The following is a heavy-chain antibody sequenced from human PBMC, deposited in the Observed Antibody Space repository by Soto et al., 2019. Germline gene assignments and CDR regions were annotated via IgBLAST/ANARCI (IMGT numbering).Heavy chain of an antibody. J-gene: IGHJ4*02. CDR3: AEDRARDYDFWSGYYSSFDY. CDR2: ISGSGGST. CDR1: GFTFSSYA. D-gene: IGHD3-3*01. Sequence: PGGSLRLSCAASGFTFSSYAMSWVRQAPGKGLEWVSAISGSGGSTYYADSVKGRFTISRDNSKNTLYLQMNSLRAEDTAVYYCAEDRARDYDFWSGYYSSFDYWGQGTLVTVSS. V-gene: IGHV3-23*01.